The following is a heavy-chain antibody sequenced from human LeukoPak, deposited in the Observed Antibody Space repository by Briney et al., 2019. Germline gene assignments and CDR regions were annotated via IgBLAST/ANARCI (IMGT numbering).Heavy chain of an antibody. J-gene: IGHJ4*02. V-gene: IGHV3-48*03. D-gene: IGHD6-19*01. CDR1: GFTFSSYE. Sequence: GGSLRLSCAASGFTFSSYEMNWVRQAPGKGLEWVSYISSSGSTIYYADSVKGRFTISRDNAKNSLKLQMNSLRAEDTAVYYCARSGSSGWYFDYWGQGTLVTVSS. CDR3: ARSGSSGWYFDY. CDR2: ISSSGSTI.